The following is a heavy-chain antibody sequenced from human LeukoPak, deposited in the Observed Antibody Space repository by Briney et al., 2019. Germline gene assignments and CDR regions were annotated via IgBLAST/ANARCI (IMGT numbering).Heavy chain of an antibody. J-gene: IGHJ3*02. CDR2: IYTSGST. D-gene: IGHD1-26*01. V-gene: IGHV4-61*02. CDR1: GGSISSGSYY. Sequence: SQTLSLTCTVSGGSISSGSYYWSWIRQPAGKGLEWIGRIYTSGSTNYNPSLKSRVTISVDTSKNQFSLKLSSATAADTAVYYCAREGIVGVSDAFDIWGQGTMVTVSS. CDR3: AREGIVGVSDAFDI.